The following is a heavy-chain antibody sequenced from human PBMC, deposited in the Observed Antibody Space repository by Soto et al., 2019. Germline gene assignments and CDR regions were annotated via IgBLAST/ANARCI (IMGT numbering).Heavy chain of an antibody. Sequence: QITVKESGLTLVKPTQTLTLTCTFSGFSLSSNGMGVGWIRQSPGKALEWLALVYWDDDKRYSPSLRLRLTISYRTAEDQVDVAMSNMDPLGTGTYFWARLSWGVYYSGRLWEKFDYWGQGTLVTVSS. CDR1: GFSLSSNGMG. J-gene: IGHJ4*02. CDR2: VYWDDDK. D-gene: IGHD2-21*02. V-gene: IGHV2-5*02. CDR3: ARLSWGVYYSGRLWEKFDY.